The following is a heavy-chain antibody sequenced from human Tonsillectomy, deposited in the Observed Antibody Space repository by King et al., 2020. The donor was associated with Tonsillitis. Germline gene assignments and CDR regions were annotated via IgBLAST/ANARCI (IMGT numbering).Heavy chain of an antibody. D-gene: IGHD3-10*01. V-gene: IGHV3-20*04. CDR1: GFTFDYYG. CDR2: MNWSGGIT. Sequence: VQLVESGGGGVRPGGSLRLSCAASGFTFDYYGMSGGRQAPGKGVEWGSGMNWSGGITGYADTGKGRFTNSRDKAKNSLYLQMNSLRAEDTALYYCAREGTMVRGVITPYHYMDVWGKGTTVTVSS. J-gene: IGHJ6*03. CDR3: AREGTMVRGVITPYHYMDV.